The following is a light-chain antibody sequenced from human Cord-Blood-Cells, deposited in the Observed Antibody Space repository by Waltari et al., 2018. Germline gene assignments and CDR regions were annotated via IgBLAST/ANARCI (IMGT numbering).Light chain of an antibody. CDR3: AIWYSSTVV. CDR2: YKSDSDK. V-gene: IGLV5-39*01. Sequence: QPVLTQPTSLSASTAASTRLTCTFLCATNLCTYSIHWYTQKPGSLPRYLLRYKSDSDKQQGSGVPSRFSGSKDASTNAGLLLISGLQSEDEADYYCAIWYSSTVVFGGGTKLTVL. CDR1: CATNLCTYS. J-gene: IGLJ2*01.